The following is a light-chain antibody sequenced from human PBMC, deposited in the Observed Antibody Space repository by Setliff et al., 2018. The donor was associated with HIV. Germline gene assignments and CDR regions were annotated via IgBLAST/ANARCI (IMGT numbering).Light chain of an antibody. CDR1: SSDIGRYHL. J-gene: IGLJ1*01. CDR3: CSNTGSNTYV. CDR2: QST. Sequence: QSALAQPASVSGSPGQSITISCTGTSSDIGRYHLVSWYQQYPGKAPKLMIYQSTKRPSGVSNRFSGSKSGNTASLTISGLQAEDEADYYCCSNTGSNTYVFGSGTKVTV. V-gene: IGLV2-23*01.